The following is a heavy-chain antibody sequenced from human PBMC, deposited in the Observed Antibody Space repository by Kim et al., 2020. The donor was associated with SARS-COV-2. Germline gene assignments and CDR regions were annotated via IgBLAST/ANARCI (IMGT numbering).Heavy chain of an antibody. V-gene: IGHV3-30*18. CDR2: ISYDGSNK. CDR3: AKAHGSGSSPDY. CDR1: GFTFSSYG. Sequence: LSLTCAASGFTFSSYGMHWVRQAPGKGLEWVAVISYDGSNKYYADSVKGRFTISRDNSKNTLYLQMNSLRAEDTAVYYCAKAHGSGSSPDYWGQGTLVTVSS. D-gene: IGHD3-10*01. J-gene: IGHJ4*02.